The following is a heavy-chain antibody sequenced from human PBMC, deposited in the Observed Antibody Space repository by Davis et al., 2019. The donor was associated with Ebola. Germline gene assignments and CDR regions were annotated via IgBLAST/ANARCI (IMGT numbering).Heavy chain of an antibody. CDR3: ARQGWSGYSLRHWLDP. D-gene: IGHD3-3*01. CDR2: IYYSGIT. V-gene: IGHV4-39*01. CDR1: GGSIISSSSY. Sequence: SETLSLTCTVSGGSIISSSSYWGWIRQPPRKGLEWIGSIYYSGITYYNPSLKRRVTISVDTSKNQCSLKLRSVTAADTAVYYCARQGWSGYSLRHWLDPWGRGTLVTVSS. J-gene: IGHJ5*02.